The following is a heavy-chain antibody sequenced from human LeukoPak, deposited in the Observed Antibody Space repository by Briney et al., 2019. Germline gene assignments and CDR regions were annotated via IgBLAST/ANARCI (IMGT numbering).Heavy chain of an antibody. CDR2: IYYSGST. Sequence: SETLSLTCTVSGGSISSYYLSWLRQPPGKGLEWIGYIYYSGSTNYNPSLKSRVTISVDTSKNQFSLKLSSVTAADTAVYYCARDPEAMGWFDPWGQGTLVTVSS. CDR1: GGSISSYY. J-gene: IGHJ5*02. V-gene: IGHV4-59*01. D-gene: IGHD5-18*01. CDR3: ARDPEAMGWFDP.